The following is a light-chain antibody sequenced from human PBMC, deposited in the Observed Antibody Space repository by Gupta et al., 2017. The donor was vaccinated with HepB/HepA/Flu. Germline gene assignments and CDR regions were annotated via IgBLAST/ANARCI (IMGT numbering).Light chain of an antibody. CDR3: NARDSSVNHSAGG. CDR2: GKN. CDR1: CLRRYY. V-gene: IGLV3-19*01. Sequence: SSELTQGPAVSVALGQTVRITCQGDCLRRYYASWYQQKPGQPPLLVIYGKNNRPSGIPDRFSGSTYGNTAYLNINGTQAEDEADYYCNARDSSVNHSAGGLGGGHKLTVL. J-gene: IGLJ2*01.